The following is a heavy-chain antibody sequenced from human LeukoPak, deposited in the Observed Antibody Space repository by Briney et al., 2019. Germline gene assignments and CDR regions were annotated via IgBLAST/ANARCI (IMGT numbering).Heavy chain of an antibody. J-gene: IGHJ4*02. CDR3: ARAVTTVTRGGLVFDY. D-gene: IGHD4-17*01. CDR2: ISSSSTYI. V-gene: IGHV3-21*01. Sequence: PGGSLRLSCAASGFSLSTYSMNWVRQAPGKGLEWVSLISSSSTYIYYADSVKGRFTISRDNAKNSLYLQMNSLRDEDTAVYYCARAVTTVTRGGLVFDYWGQGTLVTVSS. CDR1: GFSLSTYS.